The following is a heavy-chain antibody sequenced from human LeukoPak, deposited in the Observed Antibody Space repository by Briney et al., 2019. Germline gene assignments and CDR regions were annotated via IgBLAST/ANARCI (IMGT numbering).Heavy chain of an antibody. D-gene: IGHD6-19*01. CDR1: GGSFSGYY. CDR2: IYYSGST. V-gene: IGHV4-59*01. CDR3: ARELAVAGYWYFDL. J-gene: IGHJ2*01. Sequence: PSETLSLTCAVYGGSFSGYYWSWIRQPPGKGLEWIGYIYYSGSTNYNPSLKSRVTISVDTSKNQFSLKLSSVTAADTAVYYCARELAVAGYWYFDLWGRGTLVTVSS.